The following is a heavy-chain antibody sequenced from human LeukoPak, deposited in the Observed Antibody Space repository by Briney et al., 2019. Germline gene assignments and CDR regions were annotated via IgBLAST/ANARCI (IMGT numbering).Heavy chain of an antibody. D-gene: IGHD3-3*01. V-gene: IGHV4-39*01. J-gene: IGHJ4*02. Sequence: PSETLSLTCTVSGGSISSSSYYWGWIRQPPGKGLEWIGSIYYSGSTYYNPSLKSRVTISVDTSKNQFSLKLSSVTAAGTAVYYCARTPYDFWSGYFDYWGQGTLVTVSS. CDR3: ARTPYDFWSGYFDY. CDR2: IYYSGST. CDR1: GGSISSSSYY.